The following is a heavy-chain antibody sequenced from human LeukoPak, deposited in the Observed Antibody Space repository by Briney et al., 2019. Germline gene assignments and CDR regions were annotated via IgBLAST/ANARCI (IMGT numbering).Heavy chain of an antibody. CDR1: GFTFSSYA. CDR2: ISYDGSNK. Sequence: GGSLRLSCAASGFTFSSYAMHGVRQAPGKGLEWVAVISYDGSNKYYADSVKGRFTISRDNSKNTLYLQMNSLRAEDTAVYYCASTRHYYDSSGYPNWGQGTLVTVSS. V-gene: IGHV3-30*04. J-gene: IGHJ4*02. D-gene: IGHD3-22*01. CDR3: ASTRHYYDSSGYPN.